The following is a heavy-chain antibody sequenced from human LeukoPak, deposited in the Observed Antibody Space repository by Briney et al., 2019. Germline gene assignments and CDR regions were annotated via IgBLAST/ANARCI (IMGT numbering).Heavy chain of an antibody. CDR3: ARDQFWSGFLNY. CDR2: ISYDGSNK. Sequence: GGSLRLSCAASGFTFSSYAMPWVRQAPGKGLEWVAVISYDGSNKYYADSVKGRFTISRDNSKNTLYLQMNSLRAEDTAVYYCARDQFWSGFLNYWGQGTLVTVSS. D-gene: IGHD3-3*01. V-gene: IGHV3-30-3*01. J-gene: IGHJ4*02. CDR1: GFTFSSYA.